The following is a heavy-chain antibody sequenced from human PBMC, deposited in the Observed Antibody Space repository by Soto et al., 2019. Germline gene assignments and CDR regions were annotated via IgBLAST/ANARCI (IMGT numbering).Heavy chain of an antibody. CDR3: AREGDSSGVPWEYYCGMDV. CDR2: ISAYNGNT. CDR1: GYTLTSHG. J-gene: IGHJ6*02. Sequence: QVQLVQSGAEVKKPGASVKVSCKASGYTLTSHGISWVRQAPGQGLEWMGWISAYNGNTNYVQKLQGRVTMTTDSXXRXAXXELRRLGSDDRAVYYCAREGDSSGVPWEYYCGMDVWGQGTKVSVSS. D-gene: IGHD1-26*01. V-gene: IGHV1-18*01.